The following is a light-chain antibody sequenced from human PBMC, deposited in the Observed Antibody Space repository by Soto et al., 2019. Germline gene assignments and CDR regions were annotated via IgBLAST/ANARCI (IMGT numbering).Light chain of an antibody. CDR1: ISDIGHYDY. CDR2: HVT. V-gene: IGLV2-14*03. J-gene: IGLJ1*01. Sequence: SALTQPASVSGSPGQSITISCTGTISDIGHYDYVSWYQQHPGKAPKLMIYHVTYRPSGVSNRYSGSKSGNSASLTISGLQADDEADYYCCSLTTSHTYVFGSGTKLTVL. CDR3: CSLTTSHTYV.